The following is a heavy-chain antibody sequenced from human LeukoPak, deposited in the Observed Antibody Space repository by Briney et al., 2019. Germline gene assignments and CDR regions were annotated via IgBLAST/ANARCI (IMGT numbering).Heavy chain of an antibody. CDR3: ARAALGSSSGYYYYYMDV. V-gene: IGHV4-59*01. J-gene: IGHJ6*03. Sequence: SETLSLTCTVSGASITGYYWSWIRQPPGKGLEWIGYIYYSGSTNYNPSLKSRVTISVDTSKNQFSLKLSSVTAADTAVYYCARAALGSSSGYYYYYMDVWGKGTTVTVSS. CDR1: GASITGYY. D-gene: IGHD6-6*01. CDR2: IYYSGST.